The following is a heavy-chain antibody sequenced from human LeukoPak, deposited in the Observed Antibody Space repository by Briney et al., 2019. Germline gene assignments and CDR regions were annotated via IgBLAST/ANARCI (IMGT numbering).Heavy chain of an antibody. V-gene: IGHV1-46*01. CDR3: ARVDRNHYYDSSGSNYRDAFDI. CDR1: GYTFTSYY. D-gene: IGHD3-22*01. Sequence: GASVKVSCKASGYTFTSYYMHWVRQAPGQGLEWMGIINPSGGSTSYAQEFQGRVTMTRDMSTSTVYMELSSLRSEDTAVYYCARVDRNHYYDSSGSNYRDAFDIWGQGTMVTVSS. CDR2: INPSGGST. J-gene: IGHJ3*02.